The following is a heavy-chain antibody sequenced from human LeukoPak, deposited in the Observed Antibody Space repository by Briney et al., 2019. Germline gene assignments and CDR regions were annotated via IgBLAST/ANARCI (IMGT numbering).Heavy chain of an antibody. D-gene: IGHD6-6*01. CDR2: FSGSGGNT. Sequence: GGSLRLSCAASGFTFSNYAMDWVRQAPGKGLEWVSTFSGSGGNTYYADSVKGRFTISRDDSKNTLYLQVDSLRAEDTAVYYCARDLGIAARPVFDQWGQGTLVTVSS. CDR1: GFTFSNYA. CDR3: ARDLGIAARPVFDQ. V-gene: IGHV3-23*01. J-gene: IGHJ4*02.